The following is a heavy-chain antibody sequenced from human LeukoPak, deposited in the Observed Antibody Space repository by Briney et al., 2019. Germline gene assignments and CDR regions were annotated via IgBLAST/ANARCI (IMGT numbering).Heavy chain of an antibody. CDR1: GFTFNIFR. V-gene: IGHV3-74*01. J-gene: IGHJ6*02. CDR2: INSYGSTS. Sequence: GGSLRLSCAASGFTFNIFRMHWVRQVPGKGLVWVSHINSYGSTSSYADSVKGRFTISRDNAKNTLFLQMNSLRAEDTAVYYCARDYHYGLDVWGQGTPVTVSS. CDR3: ARDYHYGLDV.